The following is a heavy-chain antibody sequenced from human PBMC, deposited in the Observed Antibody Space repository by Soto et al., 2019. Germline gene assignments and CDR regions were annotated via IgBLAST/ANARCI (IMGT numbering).Heavy chain of an antibody. CDR3: ARGLEYSSGWGYYYYYGMDV. CDR2: INHSGST. D-gene: IGHD6-19*01. J-gene: IGHJ6*02. V-gene: IGHV4-34*01. Sequence: SETLSLTCAVYGASFSGYYWSWIRQPPGKGLEWTGEINHSGSTNYNPSLKSRVTISVDTSKNQFSLKLSSVTAADTAVYYCARGLEYSSGWGYYYYYGMDVWGQGTTVTVSS. CDR1: GASFSGYY.